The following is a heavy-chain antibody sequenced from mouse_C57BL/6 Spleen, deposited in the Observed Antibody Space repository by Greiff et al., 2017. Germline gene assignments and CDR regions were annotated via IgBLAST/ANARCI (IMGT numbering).Heavy chain of an antibody. CDR1: GYTFTDYE. D-gene: IGHD2-3*01. Sequence: QVQLQQSGAELVRPGASVTLSCKASGYTFTDYEMHWVKQTPVHGLEWIGAIDPETGGTAYNQKFKGKAILTADKSSSTAYMELRSLTSEDSAVYYCTRAEVYDGYSYWGQGTLVTVSA. CDR2: IDPETGGT. V-gene: IGHV1-15*01. J-gene: IGHJ3*01. CDR3: TRAEVYDGYSY.